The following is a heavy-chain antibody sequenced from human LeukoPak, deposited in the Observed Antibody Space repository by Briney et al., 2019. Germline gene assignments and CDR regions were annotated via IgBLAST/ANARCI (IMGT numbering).Heavy chain of an antibody. Sequence: GEALKISCKASGYSFTSFWINWVRQMPGKGLEWMGRINPSDSYTTYNPSFQGHVTISADKSISTAYLQWSSLKASDTAMYYCARQNVWGQGTTVTVSS. CDR2: INPSDSYT. V-gene: IGHV5-10-1*01. J-gene: IGHJ6*02. CDR3: ARQNV. CDR1: GYSFTSFW.